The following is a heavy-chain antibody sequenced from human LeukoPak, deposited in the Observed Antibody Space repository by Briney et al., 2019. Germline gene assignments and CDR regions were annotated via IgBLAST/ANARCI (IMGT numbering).Heavy chain of an antibody. Sequence: PGGSLRLSCAASGFTFSSYWMHWVRQAPGKGLVWVSRINSDGSSTSYADSVKGRFTISRDNAKNTLYLQMNSLRAEDTAVYYCARDQSRYCSSTSCYSYYYYGMDVWGQGTTVTASS. CDR1: GFTFSSYW. CDR2: INSDGSST. D-gene: IGHD2-2*01. J-gene: IGHJ6*02. V-gene: IGHV3-74*01. CDR3: ARDQSRYCSSTSCYSYYYYGMDV.